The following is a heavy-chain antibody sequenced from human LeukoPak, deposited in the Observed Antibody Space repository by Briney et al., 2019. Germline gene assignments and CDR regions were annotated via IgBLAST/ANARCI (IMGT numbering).Heavy chain of an antibody. Sequence: PGGSLRLSCAASGFTFSSYGMPWVRQAPGKGLEWVAVIWYDGSNKYYADSVKGRFTISRDNSKNTLYLQMNSLRAEDTAVYYCAVPFYYDSSGYYNWGQGTLVTVSS. V-gene: IGHV3-33*01. J-gene: IGHJ4*02. CDR1: GFTFSSYG. CDR3: AVPFYYDSSGYYN. CDR2: IWYDGSNK. D-gene: IGHD3-22*01.